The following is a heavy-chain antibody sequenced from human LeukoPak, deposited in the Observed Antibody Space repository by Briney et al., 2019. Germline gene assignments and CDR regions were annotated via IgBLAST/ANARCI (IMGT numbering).Heavy chain of an antibody. V-gene: IGHV3-48*01. CDR2: ISSSSNNK. CDR1: GFALSSHW. D-gene: IGHD6-19*01. CDR3: ARDRIAVAGQYYFDY. J-gene: IGHJ4*02. Sequence: GGSLRLSCAASGFALSSHWMTWVRQVPGRGPEWVSYISSSSNNKYYADSVKGRFTISRDNAKNSLYLQMNSLRAEDTAVYYCARDRIAVAGQYYFDYWGQGTLVTVFS.